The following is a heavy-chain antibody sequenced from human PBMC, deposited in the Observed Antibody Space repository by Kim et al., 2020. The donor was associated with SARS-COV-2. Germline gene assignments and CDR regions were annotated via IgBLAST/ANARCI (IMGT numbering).Heavy chain of an antibody. CDR1: GFTFSSYG. J-gene: IGHJ4*01. CDR3: AKDYYYASGSYGYYFDY. D-gene: IGHD3-10*01. V-gene: IGHV3-30*18. CDR2: ISYDGSNK. Sequence: GGSLRLSCAASGFTFSSYGMHWVRQAPGKGLEWVAVISYDGSNKYYADSVKGRFTISRDNSKNTLYLQMNSLRAEDTAVYYCAKDYYYASGSYGYYFDY.